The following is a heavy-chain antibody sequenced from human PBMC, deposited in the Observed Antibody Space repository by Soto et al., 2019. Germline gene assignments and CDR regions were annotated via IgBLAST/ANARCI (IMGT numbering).Heavy chain of an antibody. CDR2: KSYDGSHK. CDR1: GFTFRNYG. J-gene: IGHJ6*02. CDR3: AKRRGDHSNYSWGIDV. V-gene: IGHV3-30*18. D-gene: IGHD4-4*01. Sequence: QVQLVESGGGVVQPGRSLRLSCAASGFTFRNYGMHWVRQAPGKGLVWVTVKSYDGSHKYYADSVKGRFTISRDNSKNTVYLEMNRLRDEDTAVYYCAKRRGDHSNYSWGIDVWGPGTTVTVSS.